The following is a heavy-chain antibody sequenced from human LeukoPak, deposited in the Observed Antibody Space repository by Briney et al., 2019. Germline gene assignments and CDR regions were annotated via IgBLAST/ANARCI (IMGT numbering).Heavy chain of an antibody. CDR2: IYYSGST. J-gene: IGHJ4*02. D-gene: IGHD6-6*01. Sequence: SETLSLTCTVSGGSISSYYWSWIRQPPGKGLEWIGYIYYSGSTNYNLSLKSRVTISVDTSKNQFSLKLSSVTAADTAVYYCARGSPYSSSFCFDYWGQGTLVTVSS. V-gene: IGHV4-59*01. CDR1: GGSISSYY. CDR3: ARGSPYSSSFCFDY.